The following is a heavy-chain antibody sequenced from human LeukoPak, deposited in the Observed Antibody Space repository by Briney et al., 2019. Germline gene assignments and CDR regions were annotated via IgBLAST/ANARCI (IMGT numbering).Heavy chain of an antibody. CDR3: ARDYEEGSSAH. Sequence: GGSLRLSCAASGFTFSDYYMSWIRQAPGKGQEWVSYISSSGSTIYYADSVKGRFTISRDNAKNSLYLQMNSLRAEDTAVYYCARDYEEGSSAHWGQGTLVTVSS. CDR1: GFTFSDYY. V-gene: IGHV3-11*01. D-gene: IGHD1-26*01. CDR2: ISSSGSTI. J-gene: IGHJ4*02.